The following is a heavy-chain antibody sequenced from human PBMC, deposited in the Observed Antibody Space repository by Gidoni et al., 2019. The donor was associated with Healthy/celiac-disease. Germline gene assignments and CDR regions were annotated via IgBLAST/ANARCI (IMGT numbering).Heavy chain of an antibody. CDR2: ISSSSSYI. J-gene: IGHJ3*02. V-gene: IGHV3-21*01. Sequence: EVQLVESGGGLVKPGGSLRLSCAASGFTFSSYSMNWVRQAPGKGLEWVSSISSSSSYIYYADSVKGRFTISRDNAKNSLYLQMNSLRAEDTAVYYCARVFGQQLPTPDAFDIWGQGTMVTVSS. D-gene: IGHD6-13*01. CDR3: ARVFGQQLPTPDAFDI. CDR1: GFTFSSYS.